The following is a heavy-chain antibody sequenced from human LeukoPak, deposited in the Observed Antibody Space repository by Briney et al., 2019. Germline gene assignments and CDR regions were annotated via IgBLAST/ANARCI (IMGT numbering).Heavy chain of an antibody. Sequence: SETLSLTCAVYGGSFSGYYWSWIRQPPGKGLEWIGEINHSGSTNYNPSLKSRVTISVDTSKNQFSLKLSSVTAADTAVYYCARVKYYGSGSYYKGRGPLGYWGQGTLVPVSS. CDR2: INHSGST. CDR3: ARVKYYGSGSYYKGRGPLGY. D-gene: IGHD3-10*01. CDR1: GGSFSGYY. V-gene: IGHV4-34*01. J-gene: IGHJ4*02.